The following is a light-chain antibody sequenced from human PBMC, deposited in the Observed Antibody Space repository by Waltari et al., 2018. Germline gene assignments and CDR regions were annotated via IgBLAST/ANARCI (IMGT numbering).Light chain of an antibody. V-gene: IGLV2-14*03. J-gene: IGLJ1*01. CDR3: SYYTSSSALV. CDR1: GSAIGGYNY. CDR2: GVF. Sequence: QSALTQPASVSGSPGQSITISCTGTGSAIGGYNYVSWYQQQPGKAPEVMISGVFYRPLRVSNRFSGTKSGNTAALTISGPQTENDADYYFSYYTSSSALVFGTWTKVTVL.